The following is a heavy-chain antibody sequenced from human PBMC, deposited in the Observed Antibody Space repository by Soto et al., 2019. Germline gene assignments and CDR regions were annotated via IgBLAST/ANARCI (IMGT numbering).Heavy chain of an antibody. Sequence: LXRSCAASLVTFSSYAMHWVRQAPGKGLEWVAVISYDGSNKYYADSVKGRFTISRDNSKNTLYLQMNSLRAEDTAVYYCARPYCGGDCYSRYFDYWGQGTLVTVSS. CDR3: ARPYCGGDCYSRYFDY. J-gene: IGHJ4*02. V-gene: IGHV3-30-3*01. D-gene: IGHD2-21*02. CDR2: ISYDGSNK. CDR1: LVTFSSYA.